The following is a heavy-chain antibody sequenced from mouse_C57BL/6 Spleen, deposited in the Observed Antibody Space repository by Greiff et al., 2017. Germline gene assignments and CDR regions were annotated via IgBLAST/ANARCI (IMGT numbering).Heavy chain of an antibody. D-gene: IGHD1-1*01. CDR2: IDPETGGT. CDR1: GYTFTDYE. V-gene: IGHV1-15*01. J-gene: IGHJ4*01. CDR3: TRSYYYGY. Sequence: QVQLQQSGAELVRPGASVTLSCKASGYTFTDYEMHWVKQTPVHGLEWIGAIDPETGGTAYNQKFKGKAILTADKSSSTAYMELRSLTSADSAVYYCTRSYYYGYWGQGTSVTVSS.